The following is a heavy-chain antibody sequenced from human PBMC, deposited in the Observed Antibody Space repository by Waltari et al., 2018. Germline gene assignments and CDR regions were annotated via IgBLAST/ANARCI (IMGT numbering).Heavy chain of an antibody. CDR1: GYSISSGYH. CDR3: ARDSSMDSSGYSTDAFDI. Sequence: QVQLQESGPGLVKPSETLSLTCAVSGYSISSGYHWGWIRQPPGKGLEWIGSIYHSGSTYYNPSLKSRVTISVDTSKNQFSLKLSSVTAADTAVYYCARDSSMDSSGYSTDAFDIWGQGTMVTVSS. D-gene: IGHD3-22*01. CDR2: IYHSGST. J-gene: IGHJ3*02. V-gene: IGHV4-38-2*02.